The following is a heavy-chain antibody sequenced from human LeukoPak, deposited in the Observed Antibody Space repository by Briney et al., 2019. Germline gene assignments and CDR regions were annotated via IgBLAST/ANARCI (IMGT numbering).Heavy chain of an antibody. V-gene: IGHV4-34*01. CDR2: INHSGST. Sequence: PSETLSLTCAVYGGSFSGYYWGWIRQPPGKGLEWIGEINHSGSTNYNPSLKSRVTISVDTSKNQFSLKLSSVTAADTAVYYCAEMVRLLEGDAFDIWGQGTMVTVSS. CDR1: GGSFSGYY. J-gene: IGHJ3*02. D-gene: IGHD3-3*01. CDR3: AEMVRLLEGDAFDI.